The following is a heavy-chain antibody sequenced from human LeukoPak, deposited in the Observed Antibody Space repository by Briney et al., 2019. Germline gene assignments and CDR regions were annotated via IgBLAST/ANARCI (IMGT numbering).Heavy chain of an antibody. D-gene: IGHD3-10*01. V-gene: IGHV1-2*02. Sequence: ASVKVSCKASVYTFTGYYMHWVGKTPGQGLEWMGWINPNTGDTNYGRKFQGRVTMTRDTSINTAYMELRSLRSDDTAVYYCARSRRVGNGEYPDYWGQGTLVTVSS. CDR3: ARSRRVGNGEYPDY. J-gene: IGHJ4*02. CDR2: INPNTGDT. CDR1: VYTFTGYY.